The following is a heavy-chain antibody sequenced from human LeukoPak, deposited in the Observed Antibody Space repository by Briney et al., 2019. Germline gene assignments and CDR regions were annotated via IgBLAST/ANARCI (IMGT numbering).Heavy chain of an antibody. CDR2: IYPGDSDT. D-gene: IGHD6-13*01. J-gene: IGHJ3*02. CDR1: GYSFTSYW. CDR3: AGGEYSSSWYPDAFDI. V-gene: IGHV5-51*01. Sequence: GESLKISCKGSGYSFTSYWIGWVRQMRGKGLEWMGFIYPGDSDTRYSPSFQGQVTISADKSISTAYLQWSSLKASDTAMYYCAGGEYSSSWYPDAFDIWGQGTMVTVSS.